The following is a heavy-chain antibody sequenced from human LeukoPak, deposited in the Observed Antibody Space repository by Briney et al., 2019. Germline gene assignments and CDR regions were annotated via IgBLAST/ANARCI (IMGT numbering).Heavy chain of an antibody. Sequence: SETLSLTCTVSGGSISSYYWSWIRQPPGKGLEWIGYIYYSGSTNYNPSLKSRVTISVDTSKNQFSLKLSSVTAADTAVYYCARGTWPFDYWGQGTLVTVSS. J-gene: IGHJ4*02. CDR3: ARGTWPFDY. CDR1: GGSISSYY. D-gene: IGHD5-12*01. CDR2: IYYSGST. V-gene: IGHV4-59*01.